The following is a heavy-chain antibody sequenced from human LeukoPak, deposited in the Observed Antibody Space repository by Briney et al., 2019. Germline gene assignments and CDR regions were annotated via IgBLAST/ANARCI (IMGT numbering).Heavy chain of an antibody. CDR3: ARDLGCSGGSCYRSDP. CDR1: GGTFSSYA. D-gene: IGHD2-15*01. CDR2: IIPIFGTA. V-gene: IGHV1-69*05. Sequence: ASVKVSCKASGGTFSSYAISWVRQAPGQGLEWMGGIIPIFGTANYAQKFQGRVTITTDESTSTAYMELSSLRSEDTAVCYCARDLGCSGGSCYRSDPWGQGTLVTVSS. J-gene: IGHJ5*02.